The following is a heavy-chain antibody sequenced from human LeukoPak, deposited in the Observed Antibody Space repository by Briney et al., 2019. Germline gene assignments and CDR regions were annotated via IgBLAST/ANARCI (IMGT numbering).Heavy chain of an antibody. Sequence: SETLSLTCTVSGGSIDNYYWSWIRQPPGKGLEWIGYIYFRGGTSYNPSLKSRVTMSVDTSKNQFSLKLSSVTAADTAVYYCAHGEMGLGYWGQGTLVTVSS. J-gene: IGHJ4*02. CDR3: AHGEMGLGY. D-gene: IGHD3-10*01. V-gene: IGHV4-59*01. CDR2: IYFRGGT. CDR1: GGSIDNYY.